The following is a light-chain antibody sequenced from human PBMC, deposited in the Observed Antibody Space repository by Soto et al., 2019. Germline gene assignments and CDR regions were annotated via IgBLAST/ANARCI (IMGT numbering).Light chain of an antibody. CDR2: NVN. CDR3: SSYTNTNTVV. Sequence: QSALTQVASMSGSPGQSITISCTGTSGEVGGHDYVSWNQQYPGKAPKLMIYNVNYRTSGVSNRFSGSKSGNTASLTISGLQAEDEANYYCSSYTNTNTVVFGGGTKLTVL. J-gene: IGLJ2*01. V-gene: IGLV2-14*03. CDR1: SGEVGGHDY.